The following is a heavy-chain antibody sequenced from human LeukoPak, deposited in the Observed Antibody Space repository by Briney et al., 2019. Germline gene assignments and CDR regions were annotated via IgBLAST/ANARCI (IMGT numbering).Heavy chain of an antibody. CDR1: GFTFSSYG. CDR2: ISSSSSTI. CDR3: ATGPRE. V-gene: IGHV3-48*04. Sequence: GGSLRLSCAASGFTFSSYGMHWVRQAPGKGLEWVSYISSSSSTIYYADSVKGRFTISRDNAKNSLYLQMNSLRAEDTAVYYCATGPREWGQGTLVTVSS. J-gene: IGHJ4*02.